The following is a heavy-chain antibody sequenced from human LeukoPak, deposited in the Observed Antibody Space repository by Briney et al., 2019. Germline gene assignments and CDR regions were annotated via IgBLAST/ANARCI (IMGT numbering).Heavy chain of an antibody. CDR1: GITFSNYA. CDR2: ISGSGDRT. CDR3: ASNPITIFGVVNLYYFDY. Sequence: GGSLRLSCAASGITFSNYAMSWVRQAPGKGLEWVSAISGSGDRTFYADSVKGRFTISRDNSKNTLYLQMNSLRAEDTAVYYCASNPITIFGVVNLYYFDYWGQGTLVTVSS. V-gene: IGHV3-23*01. J-gene: IGHJ4*02. D-gene: IGHD3-3*01.